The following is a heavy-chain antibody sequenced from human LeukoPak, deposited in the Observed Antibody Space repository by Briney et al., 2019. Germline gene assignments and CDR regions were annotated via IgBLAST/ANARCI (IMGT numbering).Heavy chain of an antibody. J-gene: IGHJ4*02. CDR2: INYSGST. CDR3: ARHSYYYDSSGYYYFDY. Sequence: PSETLSPTCTVSGGSISSYYWSWIRQPPGKGLEWIGYINYSGSTNYNPSLKSRVTISVDTSKNQFSLKLSSVTAADTAVYYCARHSYYYDSSGYYYFDYWGQGTLVTVSS. V-gene: IGHV4-59*08. CDR1: GGSISSYY. D-gene: IGHD3-22*01.